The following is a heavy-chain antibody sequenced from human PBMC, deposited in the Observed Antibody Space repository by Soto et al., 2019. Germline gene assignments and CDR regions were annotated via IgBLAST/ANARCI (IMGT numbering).Heavy chain of an antibody. J-gene: IGHJ5*02. D-gene: IGHD1-26*01. Sequence: SETLSLTCTVSGGSISSYYWSWIRQPAGKGLEWIGRIYTSGSTNYNPSLKSRVTMSVDTSKNQFSLKLSSVTAADTAVYYCARGPPPTGARGLGWFDPWGQGTLVTVSS. CDR3: ARGPPPTGARGLGWFDP. CDR1: GGSISSYY. V-gene: IGHV4-4*07. CDR2: IYTSGST.